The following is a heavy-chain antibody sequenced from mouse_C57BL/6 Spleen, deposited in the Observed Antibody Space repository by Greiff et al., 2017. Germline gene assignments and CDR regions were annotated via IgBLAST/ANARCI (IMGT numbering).Heavy chain of an antibody. CDR3: ASQGWLLYYYAMDY. J-gene: IGHJ4*01. D-gene: IGHD2-3*01. CDR1: GFSLTSYG. Sequence: QVQLQQSGPGLVQPSQSLSITCTVSGFSLTSYGVHLVRQSPGKGLEWLGVIWSGGSTDYNAAFISRLSISKDNSKSQVFFKMNSLQADDTAIYYCASQGWLLYYYAMDYWGQGTSVTVSS. V-gene: IGHV2-2*01. CDR2: IWSGGST.